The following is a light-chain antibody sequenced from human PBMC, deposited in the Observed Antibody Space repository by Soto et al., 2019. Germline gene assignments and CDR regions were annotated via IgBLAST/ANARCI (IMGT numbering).Light chain of an antibody. CDR1: SSDVGGYKY. CDR3: SSYAGSKYI. Sequence: QSVLTQPPSASGSPGQAVTISCTGTSSDVGGYKYVSWYQQHPGKAPQLMIYEVSKRPSGVPDRFSGSKSGNTASLTVPGLLAEDEADYYCSSYAGSKYIFGTGTKVTVL. CDR2: EVS. V-gene: IGLV2-8*01. J-gene: IGLJ1*01.